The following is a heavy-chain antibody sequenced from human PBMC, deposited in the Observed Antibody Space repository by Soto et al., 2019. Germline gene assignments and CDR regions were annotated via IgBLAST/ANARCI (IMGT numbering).Heavy chain of an antibody. Sequence: ASVKVSYKASGYTFLSYFIAWVGQAPGQRLEWMDWISSNSGNTNYAQNLHGRVTVTTETPTNTAYMELRSLRSDDTDVYYCARRTSFSEGSFVTSLFDFWGQGTLVTVSS. CDR1: GYTFLSYF. D-gene: IGHD2-15*01. J-gene: IGHJ4*02. CDR2: ISSNSGNT. V-gene: IGHV1-18*01. CDR3: ARRTSFSEGSFVTSLFDF.